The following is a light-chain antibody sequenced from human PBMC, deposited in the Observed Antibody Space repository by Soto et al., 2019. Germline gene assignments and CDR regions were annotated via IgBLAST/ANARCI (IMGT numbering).Light chain of an antibody. CDR2: KAS. V-gene: IGKV1-5*03. J-gene: IGKJ1*01. Sequence: DTPMTQSPSTLSASVGDRVTITCRASQSISSWLAWYQQKPGKAPKLLIYKASSLESGVPSRFSGSGSGTEFTLTISSLQPDDFATYYCQQYNSYLGTFGQGTKVEIK. CDR3: QQYNSYLGT. CDR1: QSISSW.